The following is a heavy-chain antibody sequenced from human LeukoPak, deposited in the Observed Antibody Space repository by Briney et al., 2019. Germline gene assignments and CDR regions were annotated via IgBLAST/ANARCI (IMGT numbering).Heavy chain of an antibody. V-gene: IGHV3-33*01. CDR1: GFTLSSYG. J-gene: IGHJ6*02. Sequence: GGSLRLSCAASGFTLSSYGMHWVRQAPGKGLEWVAVIWYDGSNKYYADSVKGRFTISRDNSKNTLYLQMNSLRAEDTAVYYCARDLGGSGPLNPYYYYGMDVWGQGTTVTVSS. D-gene: IGHD3-10*01. CDR3: ARDLGGSGPLNPYYYYGMDV. CDR2: IWYDGSNK.